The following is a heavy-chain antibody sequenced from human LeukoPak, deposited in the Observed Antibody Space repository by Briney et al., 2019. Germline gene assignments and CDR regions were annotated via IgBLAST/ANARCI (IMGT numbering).Heavy chain of an antibody. V-gene: IGHV4-39*01. CDR2: IYYSGST. J-gene: IGHJ4*02. D-gene: IGHD6-19*01. CDR3: ARLGSSGWYWDDY. CDR1: GGSISSSSYY. Sequence: SETLSLTCTVSGGSISSSSYYWSWLRQPPGKGLEWIGSIYYSGSTYYNPSLKSRVTISVDTSKNQFSLKLSSVTAADTAVYYCARLGSSGWYWDDYWGQGTLVTVSS.